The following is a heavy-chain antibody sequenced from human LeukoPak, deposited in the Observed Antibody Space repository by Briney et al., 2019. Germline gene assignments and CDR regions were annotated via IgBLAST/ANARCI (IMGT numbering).Heavy chain of an antibody. Sequence: ASVNVSCKASGYIFTGFAISWVRQAPGQGLEWMGWISAYNGGTNYSQSVQGRVTMATDTATSTVYMELRSLRTDDTAIYYCARFEDGSSWPWPGLDYWGQGTLVTVSS. D-gene: IGHD6-13*01. V-gene: IGHV1-18*01. CDR2: ISAYNGGT. CDR1: GYIFTGFA. J-gene: IGHJ4*02. CDR3: ARFEDGSSWPWPGLDY.